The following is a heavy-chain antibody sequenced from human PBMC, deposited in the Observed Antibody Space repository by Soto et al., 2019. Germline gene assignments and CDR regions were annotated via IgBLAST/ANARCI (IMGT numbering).Heavy chain of an antibody. Sequence: GGSLRLSCSASGFIFSNYAMSWARQAPGKGLEWVSTIGGSGVRTYYADSVKGRFTISRDNSKNTLDLQMNNLRVEDTAIYYCAKDHAREQFVRGENWFDSWGQGT. CDR2: IGGSGVRT. V-gene: IGHV3-23*01. CDR3: AKDHAREQFVRGENWFDS. CDR1: GFIFSNYA. J-gene: IGHJ5*01. D-gene: IGHD6-6*01.